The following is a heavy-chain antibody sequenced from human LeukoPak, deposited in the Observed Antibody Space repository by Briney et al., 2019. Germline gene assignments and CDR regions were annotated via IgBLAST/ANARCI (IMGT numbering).Heavy chain of an antibody. CDR3: ARLYYDSSGYTDY. D-gene: IGHD3-22*01. J-gene: IGHJ4*02. Sequence: GASVKVSCKASGGTFSSYAISWVRQATGQGLEWMGWMNPNSGNTGYAQKFQGRVTMTRNTSISTAYMELSSLRSEDTAVYYCARLYYDSSGYTDYWGQGTLVTVSS. CDR2: MNPNSGNT. CDR1: GGTFSSYA. V-gene: IGHV1-8*02.